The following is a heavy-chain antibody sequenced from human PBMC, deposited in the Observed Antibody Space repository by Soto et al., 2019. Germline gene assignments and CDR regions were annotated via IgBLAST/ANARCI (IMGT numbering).Heavy chain of an antibody. CDR3: GREGALGDTAVVDS. D-gene: IGHD5-18*01. V-gene: IGHV3-33*01. CDR1: GFTFSTYG. CDR2: IWYDGSNK. Sequence: QVKLVESGGGVVQPGKSLRLSCAASGFTFSTYGMHWVRQAPGKGLEWVAVIWYDGSNKYHGDSLKGRFTISRDNSKNTVYLQINNLRAEDTAVYYCGREGALGDTAVVDSWGQGTLVTVSS. J-gene: IGHJ4*02.